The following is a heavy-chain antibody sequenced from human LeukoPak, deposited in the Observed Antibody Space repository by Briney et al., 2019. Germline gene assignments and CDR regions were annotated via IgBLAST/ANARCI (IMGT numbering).Heavy chain of an antibody. D-gene: IGHD3-22*01. CDR2: ISYDGSNK. V-gene: IGHV3-30*18. Sequence: PGGSLRLSCAASGFTFSSYGMHWVRQAPGKGLEWVAVISYDGSNKYYADSVKGRFTISRDNSKNTLYLQMNSLRAEDTAVYYCAKELTMSHYYYYGMDVWGQGTTVTVSS. J-gene: IGHJ6*02. CDR3: AKELTMSHYYYYGMDV. CDR1: GFTFSSYG.